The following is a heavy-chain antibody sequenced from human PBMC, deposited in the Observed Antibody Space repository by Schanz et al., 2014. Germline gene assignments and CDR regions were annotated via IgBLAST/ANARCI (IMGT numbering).Heavy chain of an antibody. J-gene: IGHJ6*02. V-gene: IGHV3-30*02. CDR1: GFTFSNYG. CDR3: AKSGYCRSTSCYQYNYYGLDV. D-gene: IGHD2-2*03. Sequence: QVQLVESGGGVVQPGGSLRLSCAASGFTFSNYGMHWVRQAPGKGLEWVAFIRYDGNNKYYADSVKGRFTISRDNFKNTLYLQMNSLRAEDTAVYYCAKSGYCRSTSCYQYNYYGLDVWGQGTTVTVSS. CDR2: IRYDGNNK.